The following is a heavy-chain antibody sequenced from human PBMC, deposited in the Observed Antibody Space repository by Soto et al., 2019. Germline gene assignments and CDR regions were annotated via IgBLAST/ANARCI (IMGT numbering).Heavy chain of an antibody. Sequence: SETLSLTCTVSGGSISSSSYYWGWIRQPPGKGLEWFGSIYYSGSTYYNPSLKSRVTISVDTSKNQFSLKLSSVTAADTAVYYCARLEGGLTTTIGYYYYYYMDVWGKGTTVTVSS. CDR3: ARLEGGLTTTIGYYYYYYMDV. CDR2: IYYSGST. CDR1: GGSISSSSYY. D-gene: IGHD1-26*01. J-gene: IGHJ6*03. V-gene: IGHV4-39*01.